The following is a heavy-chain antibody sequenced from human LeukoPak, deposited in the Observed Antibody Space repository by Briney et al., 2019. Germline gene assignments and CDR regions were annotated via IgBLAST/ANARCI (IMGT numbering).Heavy chain of an antibody. J-gene: IGHJ4*02. V-gene: IGHV4-34*01. Sequence: SETLSLTCAVYGGSFSGYYWSWIRQPPGKGLEWIGEINHSGSTNYNPSLKSRVTISVDTSKNQFSLKLSSVTAADTAVYYCARGQGTVTTHWGQGTLVTASS. D-gene: IGHD4-17*01. CDR3: ARGQGTVTTH. CDR1: GGSFSGYY. CDR2: INHSGST.